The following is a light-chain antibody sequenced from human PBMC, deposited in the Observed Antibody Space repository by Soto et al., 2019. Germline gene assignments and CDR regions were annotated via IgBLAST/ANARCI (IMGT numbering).Light chain of an antibody. CDR1: QSVSSSY. CDR2: GAS. V-gene: IGKV3-20*01. J-gene: IGKJ1*01. CDR3: QQYGSSRT. Sequence: EVEWTQSPGTLSLSPGERATLSCRASQSVSSSYLAWYQQKPGQAPRLLIYGASSRATGIPDRFSGSGSGTDFTLTISRLEPEDFAVYYCQQYGSSRTFGQGTKVDIK.